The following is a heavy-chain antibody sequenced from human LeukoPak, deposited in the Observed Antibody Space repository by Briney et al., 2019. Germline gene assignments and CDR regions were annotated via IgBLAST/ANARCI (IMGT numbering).Heavy chain of an antibody. J-gene: IGHJ4*02. Sequence: GASVKVSCTASGYTFTSYGISWVRQAPGQGLEWMGWISAYNGNTNYAQKLQGRVTMTTDTSTSTAYMELRSLRSDDTAVYYCARARCTNGVCHLDYWGQGTLVTVSS. D-gene: IGHD2-8*01. CDR2: ISAYNGNT. CDR1: GYTFTSYG. CDR3: ARARCTNGVCHLDY. V-gene: IGHV1-18*01.